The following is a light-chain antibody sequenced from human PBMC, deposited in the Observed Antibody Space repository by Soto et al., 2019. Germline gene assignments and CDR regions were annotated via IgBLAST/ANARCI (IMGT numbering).Light chain of an antibody. CDR2: DAS. CDR1: RSVICN. V-gene: IGKV3D-15*01. J-gene: IGKJ1*01. Sequence: PQSPAPVSVSAGEGGTRSCRATRSVICNLAWYKQKPGQAPRLIIFDASKRAAGVPGRSRGGGSGAEFTLAVSRLQSEVVAFYYRQQYRDWPQTFGQGTKVDIK. CDR3: QQYRDWPQT.